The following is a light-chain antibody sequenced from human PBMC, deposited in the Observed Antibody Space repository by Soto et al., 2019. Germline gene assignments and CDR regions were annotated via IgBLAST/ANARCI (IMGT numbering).Light chain of an antibody. CDR2: KAS. V-gene: IGKV1-5*03. Sequence: DIQMTQSPSTLSASVGDRVTITCRASQSISSWVACYQQKPLKAPKLLIYKASSLESGVPSRFRGRGSGTEFSLTISSRQPEDFATYYCHQYNSYPAFGQGTRLEIK. CDR1: QSISSW. CDR3: HQYNSYPA. J-gene: IGKJ5*01.